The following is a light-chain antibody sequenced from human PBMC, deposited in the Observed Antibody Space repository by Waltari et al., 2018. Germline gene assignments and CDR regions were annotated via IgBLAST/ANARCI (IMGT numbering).Light chain of an antibody. CDR3: QQSYNAPRT. CDR2: AAS. Sequence: DIQMTQSPSSLSASVGDRVTITCRASQSISTYLNWYQQKPGKAPNLRIYAASTLQSGVPSRFSGSGSETDFTLTISSLQPEDFATYYCQQSYNAPRTFGLGTKEDIK. J-gene: IGKJ3*01. CDR1: QSISTY. V-gene: IGKV1-39*01.